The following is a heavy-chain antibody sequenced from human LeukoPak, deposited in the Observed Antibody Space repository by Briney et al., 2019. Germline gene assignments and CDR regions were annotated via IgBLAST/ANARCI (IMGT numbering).Heavy chain of an antibody. CDR3: AKTRGRGPFDY. D-gene: IGHD3-10*01. CDR1: GFIFSSYG. Sequence: GGTLRLSCAASGFIFSSYGMSWVRQAPGKGLGWVSAISGSGGSTYYADSVKGRFTISRDNSKNTLYLQMNNLRAEDTAVYYCAKTRGRGPFDYWGQGTLVTVSS. V-gene: IGHV3-23*01. CDR2: ISGSGGST. J-gene: IGHJ4*02.